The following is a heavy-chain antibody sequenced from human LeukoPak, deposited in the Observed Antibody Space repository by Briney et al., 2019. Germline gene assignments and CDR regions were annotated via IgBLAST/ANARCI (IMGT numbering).Heavy chain of an antibody. D-gene: IGHD1-1*01. J-gene: IGHJ4*02. CDR1: GFTFSSYG. V-gene: IGHV3-30*02. Sequence: PGGSLRLSCAASGFTFSSYGMHWVRQAPGKGLEWVAFIRYDGSNKYYADSVKGRFTISRDNFKNTLYLQMNSLRAEDTAVYYCAKGQTATRDYWGQGTLVIVSS. CDR2: IRYDGSNK. CDR3: AKGQTATRDY.